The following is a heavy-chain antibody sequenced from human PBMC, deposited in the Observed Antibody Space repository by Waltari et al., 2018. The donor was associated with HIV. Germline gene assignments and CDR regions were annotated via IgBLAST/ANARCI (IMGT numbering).Heavy chain of an antibody. V-gene: IGHV3-30*02. CDR1: GFAFGSHG. CDR2: VGFDGSSQ. Sequence: QLEQSGGGVVQVGQSVNVSCSASGFAFGSHGMHWVRQAPGTRVGGVGLVGFDGSSQSYGRPVGGRFITSRDNSKKTLNLYRSNVTTEDTAIYYCAKERAYGDFRLSPLDYGLDVWGRGTPVIVSS. J-gene: IGHJ6*02. D-gene: IGHD2-21*02. CDR3: AKERAYGDFRLSPLDYGLDV.